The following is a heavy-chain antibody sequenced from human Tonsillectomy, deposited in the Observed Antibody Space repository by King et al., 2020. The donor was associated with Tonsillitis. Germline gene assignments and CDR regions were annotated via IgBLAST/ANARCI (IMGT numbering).Heavy chain of an antibody. CDR2: ISWNSGSI. CDR1: GFTFDDYA. Sequence: QLVQSGGGLVQPGRSLRLSCAASGFTFDDYAMHWVRPAPGKGLEWVSGISWNSGSIGYADSVKGRFTISRDNAKNSLYLQMNSLRAEDTALYYCAKAGAFDWLFDYWGQGTLVTVSS. J-gene: IGHJ4*02. CDR3: AKAGAFDWLFDY. D-gene: IGHD3-9*01. V-gene: IGHV3-9*01.